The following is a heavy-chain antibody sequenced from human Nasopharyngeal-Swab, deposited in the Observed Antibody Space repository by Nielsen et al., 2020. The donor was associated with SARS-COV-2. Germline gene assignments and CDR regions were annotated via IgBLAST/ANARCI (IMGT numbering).Heavy chain of an antibody. D-gene: IGHD3-16*02. CDR1: GGTFNPYA. V-gene: IGHV1-69*04. CDR2: IIPMLGFA. J-gene: IGHJ6*02. Sequence: SVKVSCKASGGTFNPYAITWVRQAPGQGLEWMGRIIPMLGFAKYAEKFRGRVTITADKSTNTVYMDLSSLRSEDTAMYYCARATGGGVFDYGMDVWGQGTTVTVSS. CDR3: ARATGGGVFDYGMDV.